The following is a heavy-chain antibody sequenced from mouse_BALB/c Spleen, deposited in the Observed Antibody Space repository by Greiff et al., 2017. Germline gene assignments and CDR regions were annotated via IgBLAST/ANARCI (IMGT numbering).Heavy chain of an antibody. V-gene: IGHV1S81*02. CDR2: INPSNGRT. J-gene: IGHJ3*01. CDR3: AHYDYDGWFAY. CDR1: GYTFTSYW. Sequence: QVQLKQPGAELVKPGASVKLSCKASGYTFTSYWMHWVKQRPGQGLEWIGEINPSNGRTNYNEKFKSKATLTVDKSSSTAYMQLSSLTSEDSAVYYCAHYDYDGWFAYWGQGTLVTVSA. D-gene: IGHD2-4*01.